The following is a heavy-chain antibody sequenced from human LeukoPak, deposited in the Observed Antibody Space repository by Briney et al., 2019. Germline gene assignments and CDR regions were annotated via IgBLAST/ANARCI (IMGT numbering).Heavy chain of an antibody. CDR3: VRLSTTIFGVVIQIDP. Sequence: SETLSLTCTVSGGSLSSSDYHWGWIRQPPGKGLEWIGSMYYGGSTYYNPSLKSRVTISVDTSKNQFSLNLTSVTAADTAVYYCVRLSTTIFGVVIQIDPWGQGNLVTVSS. J-gene: IGHJ5*02. D-gene: IGHD3-3*01. CDR2: MYYGGST. CDR1: GGSLSSSDYH. V-gene: IGHV4-39*07.